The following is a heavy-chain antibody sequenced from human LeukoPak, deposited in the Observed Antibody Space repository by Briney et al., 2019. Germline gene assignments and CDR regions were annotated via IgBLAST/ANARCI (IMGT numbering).Heavy chain of an antibody. CDR1: GGPISSSNYY. J-gene: IGHJ5*02. D-gene: IGHD6-6*01. V-gene: IGHV4-61*02. CDR3: ARVRIAARNWFDP. Sequence: SETLSLTCSVSGGPISSSNYYWSWIRQPAGKGLEWIGRIYTSESTNYNPSLKSRVTISVDTSRNQFSLKLSSVTAADTAVYYCARVRIAARNWFDPWGQGTLVTVSS. CDR2: IYTSEST.